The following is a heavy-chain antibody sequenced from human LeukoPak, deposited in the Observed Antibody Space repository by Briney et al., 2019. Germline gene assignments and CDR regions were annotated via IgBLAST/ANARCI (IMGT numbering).Heavy chain of an antibody. CDR3: ARGRSSSWSSFDY. J-gene: IGHJ4*02. D-gene: IGHD6-13*01. CDR2: IYNNGRT. CDR1: GGSISSGDYY. Sequence: PSETLSLTCTVSGGSISSGDYYWSWIRQPPGKGLEWIGYIYNNGRTYYNPSLKSRVTISVDTSKNLFSLKVSSVTAADAAVYYCARGRSSSWSSFDYWGQGTLVTVSS. V-gene: IGHV4-30-4*01.